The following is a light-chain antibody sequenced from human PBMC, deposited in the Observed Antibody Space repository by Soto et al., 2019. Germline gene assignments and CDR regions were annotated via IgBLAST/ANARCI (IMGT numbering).Light chain of an antibody. CDR3: CSYTRSGTLI. V-gene: IGLV2-14*01. CDR2: DVN. J-gene: IGLJ1*01. Sequence: QSLLTQPASVSGSPGQSITISCVGTTGDIGDYNYVSWYQQHPGKVPKVIIYDVNNRPSGVSYRFSGTKSGNTASLTVSGLQAEDEGDYYCCSYTRSGTLIFATGTKGTV. CDR1: TGDIGDYNY.